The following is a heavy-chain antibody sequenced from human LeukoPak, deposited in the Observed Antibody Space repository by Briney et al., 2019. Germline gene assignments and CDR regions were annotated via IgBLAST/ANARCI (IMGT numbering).Heavy chain of an antibody. CDR1: GFTFSRYG. J-gene: IGHJ4*02. D-gene: IGHD3-3*01. V-gene: IGHV3-33*01. CDR3: ARGTTIFAVVSYPDY. CDR2: IWSGGTNK. Sequence: GGSLRLSCAASGFTFSRYGMHWVRQAPGKGLEWVAVIWSGGTNKYYADSVKGRFTISRDNSQNTLYLQMNSLRAEDTAVYYCARGTTIFAVVSYPDYWGQGTLVTVSS.